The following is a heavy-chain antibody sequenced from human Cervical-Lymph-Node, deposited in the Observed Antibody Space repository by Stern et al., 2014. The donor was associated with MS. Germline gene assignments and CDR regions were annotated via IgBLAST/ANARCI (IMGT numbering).Heavy chain of an antibody. D-gene: IGHD1-14*01. V-gene: IGHV1-18*01. CDR2: ISGYSGKT. CDR1: GYTFISYG. CDR3: ARPGADSTTHFDY. J-gene: IGHJ4*02. Sequence: QVQLVESGAEVKKPGASVKVSCKASGYTFISYGITWVRQAPGQGLEWMGWISGYSGKTDYAQGFQGRVTLTTDTSTSTAYLEVRSLRSDDTAIYYCARPGADSTTHFDYWGQGTLVTVSS.